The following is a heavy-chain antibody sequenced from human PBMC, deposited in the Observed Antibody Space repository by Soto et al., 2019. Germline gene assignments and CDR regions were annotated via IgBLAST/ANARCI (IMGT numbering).Heavy chain of an antibody. V-gene: IGHV4-61*01. D-gene: IGHD1-26*01. Sequence: SETLSLTCTVSGGSVSSGSYYWSWIRQPPGKGLEWIGYIYYSGSTNYNPSLKSRVTISVDTSKNQFSLKLSSVTAADTAVYYCARDGMRTGYYGMDVWGQGTTVTVSS. CDR1: GGSVSSGSYY. J-gene: IGHJ6*02. CDR2: IYYSGST. CDR3: ARDGMRTGYYGMDV.